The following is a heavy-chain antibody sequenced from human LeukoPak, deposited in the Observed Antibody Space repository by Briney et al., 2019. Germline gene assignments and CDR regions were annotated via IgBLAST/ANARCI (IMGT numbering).Heavy chain of an antibody. Sequence: ASVKVSCKASGYTFTGYYMHWVRQAPGQGLEWMGWINPNSGGTNYAQKFQGRVTMTRDTSIGTAYMELSRLRSDDTAVYYCARDRYDYVWGSYRFLFDYWGQGTLVTVSS. V-gene: IGHV1-2*02. D-gene: IGHD3-16*02. CDR1: GYTFTGYY. CDR3: ARDRYDYVWGSYRFLFDY. CDR2: INPNSGGT. J-gene: IGHJ4*02.